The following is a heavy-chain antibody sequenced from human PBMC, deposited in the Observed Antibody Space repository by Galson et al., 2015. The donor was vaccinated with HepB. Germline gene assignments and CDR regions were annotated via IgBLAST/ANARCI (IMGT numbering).Heavy chain of an antibody. CDR3: ARSCSGGSCSEGLAFDI. CDR2: ISYDGSNK. J-gene: IGHJ3*02. V-gene: IGHV3-30-3*01. D-gene: IGHD2-15*01. CDR1: GFTFSSYA. Sequence: SLRLSCAASGFTFSSYAMHWVRQAPGKGLEWVAVISYDGSNKYYADSVKGRFTISRDNSKNTLYLQMNSLRAEDTAVYYCARSCSGGSCSEGLAFDIWGQGTMVTVSS.